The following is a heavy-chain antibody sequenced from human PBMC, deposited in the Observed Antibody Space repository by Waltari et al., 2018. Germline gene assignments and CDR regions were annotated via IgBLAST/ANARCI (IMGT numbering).Heavy chain of an antibody. D-gene: IGHD2-2*01. J-gene: IGHJ4*02. CDR3: ARAQLSGFFDY. V-gene: IGHV4-59*01. CDR1: GGSISSYY. CDR2: IYYSGST. Sequence: QVQLQESGPGLVTPSETLSLTCTVSGGSISSYYWSWIRQPPGKGLEWIGYIYYSGSTNYNPSLKSRVTISVDTSKNQFSLKLSSVTAADTAVYYCARAQLSGFFDYWGQGTLVTVSS.